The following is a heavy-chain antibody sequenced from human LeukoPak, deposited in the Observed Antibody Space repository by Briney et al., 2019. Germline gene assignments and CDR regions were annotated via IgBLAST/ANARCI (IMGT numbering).Heavy chain of an antibody. J-gene: IGHJ4*02. CDR3: ASSSEGVLWFGESPYYFDY. CDR1: GYTFTTYG. V-gene: IGHV1-18*01. CDR2: ISTYNGNT. Sequence: ASVKVSCKASGYTFTTYGISWVRQAPGQGLEWMGWISTYNGNTNYAQKFQGRVTMTTDTSTSTAHLELRSLRSDDTAVYYCASSSEGVLWFGESPYYFDYWGQGTLVTVSS. D-gene: IGHD3-10*01.